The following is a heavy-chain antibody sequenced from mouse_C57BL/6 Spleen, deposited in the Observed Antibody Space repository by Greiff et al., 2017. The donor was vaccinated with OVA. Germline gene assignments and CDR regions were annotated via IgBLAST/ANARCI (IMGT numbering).Heavy chain of an antibody. Sequence: QVQLQQSGAELVRPGASVTLSCKASGYTFTDYEMHWVKQTPVHGLEWIGAIDPETGGTAYNQKFKGKAILTADKSSSTAYMELRSLTSEDSAVYYCTRESSYWFAYWGQGTLVTVSA. CDR2: IDPETGGT. J-gene: IGHJ3*01. CDR1: GYTFTDYE. D-gene: IGHD1-1*01. CDR3: TRESSYWFAY. V-gene: IGHV1-15*01.